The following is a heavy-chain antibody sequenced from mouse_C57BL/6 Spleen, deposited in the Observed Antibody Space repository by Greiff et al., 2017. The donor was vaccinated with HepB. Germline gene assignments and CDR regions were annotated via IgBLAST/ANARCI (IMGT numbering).Heavy chain of an antibody. Sequence: EVKLMESGGGLVKPGGSLKLSCAASGFTFSDYGMNWVRQAPEKGLEWVAYISRGSRTINYADTVKGRFNITRNNAKNTLFLQMTSLRSEDTAMYYFVRDDYYSSYYAMDYWGQGTSVTVSS. CDR2: ISRGSRTI. D-gene: IGHD1-1*01. CDR3: VRDDYYSSYYAMDY. CDR1: GFTFSDYG. V-gene: IGHV5-17*01. J-gene: IGHJ4*01.